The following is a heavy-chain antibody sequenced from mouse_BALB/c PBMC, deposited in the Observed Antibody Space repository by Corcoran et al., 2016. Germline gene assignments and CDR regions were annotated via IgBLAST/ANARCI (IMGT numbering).Heavy chain of an antibody. CDR3: AREVGPQSYWYCDV. CDR1: GYTFTSYD. Sequence: QVQLQQSGAELVKPGASVKLSCKASGYTFTSYDINWVRQRPEQGLEWIGWIFPGGGSTKYNEKFKGKATLTTDKSSSTAYMQLSRLTSEDSAVYFCAREVGPQSYWYCDVWGAGTTVTVSS. J-gene: IGHJ1*01. D-gene: IGHD1-3*01. V-gene: IGHV1-85*01. CDR2: IFPGGGST.